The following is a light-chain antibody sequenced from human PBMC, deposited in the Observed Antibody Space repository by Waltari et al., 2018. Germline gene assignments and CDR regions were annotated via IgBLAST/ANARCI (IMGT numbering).Light chain of an antibody. CDR2: DVT. CDR1: NSAIGYYNY. J-gene: IGLJ2*01. Sequence: QSALTQPASVSGSPGPSITISCTGTNSAIGYYNYVSWYQQYPGKAPRLMIFDVTRWPSGVSHRFSGSKSGNTASLTISGLQAEDEADYFCAAYTSTNTVIFGGGTKVTVL. V-gene: IGLV2-14*01. CDR3: AAYTSTNTVI.